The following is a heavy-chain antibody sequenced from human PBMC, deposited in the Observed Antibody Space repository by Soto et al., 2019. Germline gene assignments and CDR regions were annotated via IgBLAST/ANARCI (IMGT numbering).Heavy chain of an antibody. CDR2: IWYDGSNK. Sequence: WGSLILSCAASGFTFSSYGMHWVRQAPGKGLEWVAFIWYDGSNKYYADSVKVRFTISRDNSKNTLYLQMNSLRAEDTAVYYCARDTEDAPKXWGQGTPFTVSX. V-gene: IGHV3-33*01. D-gene: IGHD4-17*01. CDR3: ARDTEDAPKX. J-gene: IGHJ4*02. CDR1: GFTFSSYG.